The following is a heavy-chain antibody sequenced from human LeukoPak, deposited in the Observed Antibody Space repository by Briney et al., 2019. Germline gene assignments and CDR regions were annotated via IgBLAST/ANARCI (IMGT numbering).Heavy chain of an antibody. J-gene: IGHJ2*01. CDR2: INRSGRT. D-gene: IGHD6-13*01. Sequence: PPETLSPTGVVFGASLSGHYWGWIRQAPGKGLEWVGEINRSGRTNKKRSLKSRVTISVDTSKNQFSLNLTSVTAADMGVHYCARYSSSSRPHLAPLGSFFFLWGSGTLVSASS. CDR1: GASLSGHY. CDR3: ARYSSSSRPHLAPLGSFFFL. V-gene: IGHV4-34*01.